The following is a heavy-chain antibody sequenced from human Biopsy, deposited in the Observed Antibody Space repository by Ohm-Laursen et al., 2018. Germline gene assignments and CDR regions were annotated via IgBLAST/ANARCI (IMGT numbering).Heavy chain of an antibody. CDR3: ATKLTGYFHH. J-gene: IGHJ1*01. V-gene: IGHV1-69*06. CDR2: NIPILGTG. D-gene: IGHD3-9*01. Sequence: SSVKVSCKASGFSFTGYYIHWVRQAPGQGLEWLGGNIPILGTGNYAQKFQDRVTVAADTSTSTATMELRSLRSDDTAVYYCATKLTGYFHHWGQGTLVIVSS. CDR1: GFSFTGYY.